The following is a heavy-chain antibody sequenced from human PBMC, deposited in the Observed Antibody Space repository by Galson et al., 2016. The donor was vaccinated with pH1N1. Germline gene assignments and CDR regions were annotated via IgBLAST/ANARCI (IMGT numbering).Heavy chain of an antibody. CDR3: ARVRHEWERGGNYFDY. CDR1: GGSISSGSYY. CDR2: IYTSGST. J-gene: IGHJ4*02. D-gene: IGHD1-26*01. Sequence: TLSLTCTVSGGSISSGSYYCSWIRQPAGKGLEWIGYIYTSGSTNYNPSLKSRVTISVDTSKNQFSLKLSSVTAADTAVYYCARVRHEWERGGNYFDYWGQGTLVTVSS. V-gene: IGHV4-61*09.